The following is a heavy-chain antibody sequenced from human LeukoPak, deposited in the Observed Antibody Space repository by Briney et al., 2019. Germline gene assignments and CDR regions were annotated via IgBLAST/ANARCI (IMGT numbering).Heavy chain of an antibody. CDR1: GFTFSSHA. CDR2: VSSDGSST. J-gene: IGHJ4*02. CDR3: VKTVYGSETSFFDY. D-gene: IGHD3-10*01. Sequence: GGSLRLSCSASGFTFSSHAMHWVRQAPGKGLEYVSAVSSDGSSTYYADSVKGRFTISRDNSKNMLYLQMSGLRAEDTAVYYCVKTVYGSETSFFDYWGQGTLVTVSS. V-gene: IGHV3-64D*06.